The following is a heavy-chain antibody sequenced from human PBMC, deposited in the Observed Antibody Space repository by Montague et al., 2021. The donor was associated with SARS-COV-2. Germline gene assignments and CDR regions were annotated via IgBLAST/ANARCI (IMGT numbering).Heavy chain of an antibody. D-gene: IGHD1-26*01. Sequence: SLRLSCAASGFIFSSFAMSWARQAPGKGLEWVSAVRSSGGSPNYADSVKGRFTIYRDNPNNMLYLQMNGLRAEDTAVYYCAKDMWDLYYFDYWGQGTLVTVSS. CDR1: GFIFSSFA. CDR3: AKDMWDLYYFDY. J-gene: IGHJ4*02. V-gene: IGHV3-23*01. CDR2: VRSSGGSP.